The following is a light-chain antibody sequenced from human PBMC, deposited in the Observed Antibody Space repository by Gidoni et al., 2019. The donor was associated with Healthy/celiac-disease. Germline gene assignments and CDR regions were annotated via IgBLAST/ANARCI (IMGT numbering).Light chain of an antibody. J-gene: IGKJ1*01. Sequence: DIQMTQSPSSLSASVGDRVTITCRASQSISSYLNWYQQKPGKAPKLLIYAASSLQSGVPSRFSGSGSGTDFTRTISRLQPEDFATYYCQQSYSTVWTFGQGTKVEIK. CDR3: QQSYSTVWT. V-gene: IGKV1-39*01. CDR1: QSISSY. CDR2: AAS.